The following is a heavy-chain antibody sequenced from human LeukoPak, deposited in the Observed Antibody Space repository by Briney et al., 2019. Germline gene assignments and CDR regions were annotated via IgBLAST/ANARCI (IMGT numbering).Heavy chain of an antibody. Sequence: GGSLRLSCAASGFTFRTCGMNWVRQAPGKGLEWVSSISGSSNYIYYADSVKGRFTISRDNAKNSLYLQMNSLRAEDTAVYYCARDWADIVVVPASTPFDYWGQGTLVTVSS. D-gene: IGHD2-2*01. CDR1: GFTFRTCG. CDR2: ISGSSNYI. CDR3: ARDWADIVVVPASTPFDY. V-gene: IGHV3-21*01. J-gene: IGHJ4*02.